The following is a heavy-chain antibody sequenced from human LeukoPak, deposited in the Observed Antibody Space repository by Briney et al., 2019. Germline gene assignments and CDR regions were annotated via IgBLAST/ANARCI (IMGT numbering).Heavy chain of an antibody. CDR3: ARRASGMYGEGFDY. D-gene: IGHD3-10*02. V-gene: IGHV5-51*01. CDR2: IYPGDSDT. CDR1: GYSFTNYW. J-gene: IGHJ4*02. Sequence: ESLKISCGLSGYSFTNYWIAWVRQMPGKGLECMGIIYPGDSDTRYSPSFQGQVTISADKSINTAYLQWSSLKASDTAMYYCARRASGMYGEGFDYWGQGTLVTVSS.